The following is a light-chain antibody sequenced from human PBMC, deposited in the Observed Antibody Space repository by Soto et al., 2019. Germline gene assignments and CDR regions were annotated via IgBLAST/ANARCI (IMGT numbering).Light chain of an antibody. CDR2: EVI. Sequence: QSVLTQPPSVSGAPGQRVTISCTGSSSNIGAGYDVHWYQQLPGTAPKLMVYEVINRPSGVSHRFSGARSGNTASLTISGLQAEDEAVYYCASYSTTSTPYVFGTGTKVTVL. V-gene: IGLV1-40*01. CDR1: SSNIGAGYD. CDR3: ASYSTTSTPYV. J-gene: IGLJ1*01.